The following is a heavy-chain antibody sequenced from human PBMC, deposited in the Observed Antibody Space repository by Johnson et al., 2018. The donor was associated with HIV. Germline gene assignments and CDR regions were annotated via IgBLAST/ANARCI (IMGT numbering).Heavy chain of an antibody. D-gene: IGHD7-27*01. CDR1: GVSVSDNY. J-gene: IGHJ3*02. Sequence: VQVVESGGGLVQPGRSLRLSCVASGVSVSDNYMSWVRQPPGKGLEWVSVIYDGGSTYYADSVKGRFTISRDNAKNTLSLQMNRLRIEDTAVYYCARLGAMTATGVGALDIWGQGTMVTVSS. CDR2: IYDGGST. CDR3: ARLGAMTATGVGALDI. V-gene: IGHV3-66*02.